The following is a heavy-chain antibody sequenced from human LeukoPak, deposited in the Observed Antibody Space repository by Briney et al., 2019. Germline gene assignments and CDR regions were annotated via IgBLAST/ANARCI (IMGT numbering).Heavy chain of an antibody. J-gene: IGHJ6*04. CDR2: INAGNGNT. CDR1: GYTFTSYA. CDR3: ATYYGSGSYHSDYYYYGMDV. D-gene: IGHD3-10*01. V-gene: IGHV1-3*01. Sequence: ASVKVSCKASGYTFTSYAMHWVRQAPGQRLEWMGWINAGNGNTKCSGKFQGRVTITRDTSASTAYMELSSLRSEDTAVYFCATYYGSGSYHSDYYYYGMDVWGKGTTVTVSS.